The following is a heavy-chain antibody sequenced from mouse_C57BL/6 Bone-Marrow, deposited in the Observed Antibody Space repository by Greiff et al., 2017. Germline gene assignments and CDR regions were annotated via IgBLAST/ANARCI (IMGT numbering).Heavy chain of an antibody. CDR1: GYTFPSYW. CDR2: IDPSDSYT. J-gene: IGHJ3*01. V-gene: IGHV1-69*01. CDR3: ARDSYYYGSSLFAY. D-gene: IGHD1-1*01. Sequence: VQLQQSGAELVMPGASVKLSCKASGYTFPSYWMHWVKQRPGQGLEWIGEIDPSDSYTNYNQKFKGKSTLTVDKSSSTAYMQLSSLTSEDSAVYYCARDSYYYGSSLFAYWGQGTLVTVSA.